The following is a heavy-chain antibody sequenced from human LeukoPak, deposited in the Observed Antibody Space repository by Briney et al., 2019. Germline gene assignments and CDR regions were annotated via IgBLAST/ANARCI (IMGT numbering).Heavy chain of an antibody. CDR2: IYYSGST. D-gene: IGHD6-6*01. Sequence: KTSETLSLTCTVSGGSISSYYWSWIRQPPGKGLEWVGYIYYSGSTNYNPSLKSRVTISVDTSKNQFSLKLSSVTAADTAVCYCARGLYNGQLVFSSWGQGTLVTVSS. J-gene: IGHJ4*02. V-gene: IGHV4-59*01. CDR1: GGSISSYY. CDR3: ARGLYNGQLVFSS.